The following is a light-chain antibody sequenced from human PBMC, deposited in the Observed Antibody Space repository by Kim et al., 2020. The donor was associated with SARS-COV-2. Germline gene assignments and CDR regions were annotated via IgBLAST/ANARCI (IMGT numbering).Light chain of an antibody. J-gene: IGLJ3*02. Sequence: ELTQPSSLSASPGASASLTCTLRSGINVGTYRIYWYQQKPGSPPQYLLRYKSDSDKQQGSGVPSRFSGSKDASANAWILLISGLQSEDEADYYCMIWHSSAWVFGGGTQLTVL. V-gene: IGLV5-45*03. CDR2: YKSDSDK. CDR1: SGINVGTYR. CDR3: MIWHSSAWV.